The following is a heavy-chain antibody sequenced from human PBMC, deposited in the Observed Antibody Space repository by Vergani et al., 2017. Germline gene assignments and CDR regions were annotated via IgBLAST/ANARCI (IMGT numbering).Heavy chain of an antibody. CDR1: GFTFSSYA. Sequence: EVQLLESGGGLVQPGGSLRLSCAASGFTFSSYAMSWVRQAPGKGLEWVSAISGSGGSTYSADSVKGRLTISRDNSKNTLYLQMNSLRAEDTAVYYCARDILLEHRRGGSGLGYWGQGTLVTVSS. D-gene: IGHD6-19*01. V-gene: IGHV3-23*01. CDR3: ARDILLEHRRGGSGLGY. CDR2: ISGSGGST. J-gene: IGHJ4*02.